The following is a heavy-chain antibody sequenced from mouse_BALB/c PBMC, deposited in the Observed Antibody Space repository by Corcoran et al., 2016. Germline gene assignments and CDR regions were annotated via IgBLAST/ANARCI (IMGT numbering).Heavy chain of an antibody. V-gene: IGHV9-3-1*01. Sequence: QIQLVQSGPELKKPGETVKISCKASGYTFTNYGMNWVKQAPGKGLKYMGWINTYTGEPTYADDFKGRFAFSLETSASTAYLQINNLKNEDTATYFCAREPRAMDYWGQGTSVTVSS. CDR1: GYTFTNYG. CDR3: AREPRAMDY. CDR2: INTYTGEP. J-gene: IGHJ4*01.